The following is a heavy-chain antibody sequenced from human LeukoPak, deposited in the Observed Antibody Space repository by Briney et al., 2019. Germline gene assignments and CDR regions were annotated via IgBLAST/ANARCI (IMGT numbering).Heavy chain of an antibody. CDR2: IYYSGST. J-gene: IGHJ4*02. CDR1: GGSISSSSYY. V-gene: IGHV4-39*01. CDR3: ARLSTMGLTFDY. D-gene: IGHD3/OR15-3a*01. Sequence: PSETLSLTCTVSGGSISSSSYYWGWIRQPPWKGLEWIGSIYYSGSTYYNPSLKSRVTISVDTSKNQFSLKLSSVTAADTAVYYCARLSTMGLTFDYWGQGTLVTVSS.